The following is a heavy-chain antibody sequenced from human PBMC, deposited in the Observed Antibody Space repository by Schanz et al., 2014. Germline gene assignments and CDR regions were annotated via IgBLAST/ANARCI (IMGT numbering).Heavy chain of an antibody. CDR1: GFTFNGAY. CDR3: ARDGGRDGYNLAFDV. J-gene: IGHJ3*01. Sequence: DVQLVESGGSLVQSGGSLRLSCAASGFTFNGAYMTWVRQAPGKGLEWVSSISSRSSYIYYTDSVKGRFTISRDSSKNTLFLQMNSLRAEDTAVYFCARDGGRDGYNLAFDVWGQGTLVTVSS. V-gene: IGHV3-21*02. CDR2: ISSRSSYI. D-gene: IGHD5-12*01.